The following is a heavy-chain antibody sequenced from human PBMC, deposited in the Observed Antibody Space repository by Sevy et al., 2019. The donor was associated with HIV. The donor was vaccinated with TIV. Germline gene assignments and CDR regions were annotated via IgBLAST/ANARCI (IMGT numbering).Heavy chain of an antibody. CDR3: ATRRGHLSFDY. Sequence: SETLSLTCVVYGGSFSGYYWSWIRQPPGKGLEWIGEINHSGSTNYNPSLKSRVTISADTSKHQFSLKLSSVTAAYTAVYYCATRRGHLSFDYWGQGTLVTVSS. J-gene: IGHJ4*02. CDR1: GGSFSGYY. V-gene: IGHV4-34*01. CDR2: INHSGST.